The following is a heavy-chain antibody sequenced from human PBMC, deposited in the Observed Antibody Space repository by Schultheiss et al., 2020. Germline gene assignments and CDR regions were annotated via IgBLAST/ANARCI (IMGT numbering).Heavy chain of an antibody. CDR2: ISSSSSYI. D-gene: IGHD6-13*01. CDR1: GFTFSSYS. Sequence: GESLKISCAASGFTFSSYSMNWVRQAPGKGLEWVSSISSSSSYIYYADSVKGRFTISRDNAKNSLYLQMNSLRAEDTAVYYCAIRGIAAAGYFDYWGQGTLVTVSS. V-gene: IGHV3-21*01. CDR3: AIRGIAAAGYFDY. J-gene: IGHJ4*02.